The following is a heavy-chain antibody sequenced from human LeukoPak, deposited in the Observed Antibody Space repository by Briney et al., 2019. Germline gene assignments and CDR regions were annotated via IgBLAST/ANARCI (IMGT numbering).Heavy chain of an antibody. CDR3: ARANYYDSSGYPYYMDV. CDR2: IIPIFGTA. Sequence: ASVKVSCKASGGTFSSYAISWVRQAPGQGLEWMGGIIPIFGTANYAQKFQGRVTITADKSTSTAYMELSSLRSEDTAVYYCARANYYDSSGYPYYMDVWGKGTTVTVSS. J-gene: IGHJ6*03. V-gene: IGHV1-69*06. D-gene: IGHD3-22*01. CDR1: GGTFSSYA.